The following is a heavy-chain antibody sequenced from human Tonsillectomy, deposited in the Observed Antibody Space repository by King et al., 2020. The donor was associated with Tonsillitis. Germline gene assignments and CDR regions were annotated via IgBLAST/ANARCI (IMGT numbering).Heavy chain of an antibody. CDR1: GFTFSSYG. CDR3: ARETYYYGSGSTRNAFDI. D-gene: IGHD3-10*01. J-gene: IGHJ3*02. V-gene: IGHV3-33*08. CDR2: IWYDGSNK. Sequence: HVQLVQSEGGVVQPGRSLRLSCAASGFTFSSYGMHWVRQAPGKGLEWVAVIWYDGSNKYYADSVKGRFTISRDNSKNTLYLQMKSLRAEDTAVYYCARETYYYGSGSTRNAFDIWGQGTMVTVSS.